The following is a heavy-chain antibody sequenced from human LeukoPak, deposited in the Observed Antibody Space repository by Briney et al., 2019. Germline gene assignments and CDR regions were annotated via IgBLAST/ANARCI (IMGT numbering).Heavy chain of an antibody. V-gene: IGHV4-34*01. J-gene: IGHJ4*03. CDR3: ARGPTISETGYFDY. Sequence: PSETLSLTCAVYGGSFSTYYWSWIRQSPGKGLEWIAEINHRGDTNYNPSVKSRVTISVDTSKNQFSLKVSSLIAADTAVYYCARGPTISETGYFDYWGQGTLVTVSS. CDR1: GGSFSTYY. D-gene: IGHD1-1*01. CDR2: INHRGDT.